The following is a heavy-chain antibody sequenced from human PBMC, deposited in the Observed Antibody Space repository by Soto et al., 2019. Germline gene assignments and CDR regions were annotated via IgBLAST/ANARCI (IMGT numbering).Heavy chain of an antibody. CDR3: AKGTTGYYYDSSGYYPF. J-gene: IGHJ4*02. V-gene: IGHV3-9*01. CDR2: ISWNSGSI. CDR1: GFTFDDYA. D-gene: IGHD3-22*01. Sequence: EVQLVESGGGLVQPGRSLRLSCAASGFTFDDYAMHWVRQAPGKGLEWVSGISWNSGSIGYEDYVKGRFTISRDNDKNSLYLQMNSLRAEDTALYYCAKGTTGYYYDSSGYYPFWGQGTLVTVSS.